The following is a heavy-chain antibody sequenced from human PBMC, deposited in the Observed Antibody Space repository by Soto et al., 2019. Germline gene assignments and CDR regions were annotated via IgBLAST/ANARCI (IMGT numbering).Heavy chain of an antibody. CDR2: IIPIFGTA. CDR1: GGTFISYA. V-gene: IGHV1-69*13. Sequence: SSVKVSCKASGGTFISYAISWVRQAPGQGLEWMGGIIPIFGTANYAQKFQGRVTITADESTSTAYMELSSLRSEDTAVYYCARDGGYSSSWSKYYFDYWGQGTLVTVSS. CDR3: ARDGGYSSSWSKYYFDY. J-gene: IGHJ4*02. D-gene: IGHD6-13*01.